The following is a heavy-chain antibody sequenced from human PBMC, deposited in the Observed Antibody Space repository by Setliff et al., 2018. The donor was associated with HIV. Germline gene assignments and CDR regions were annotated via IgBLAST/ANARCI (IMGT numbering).Heavy chain of an antibody. V-gene: IGHV4-39*01. CDR2: IYYRGDT. D-gene: IGHD3-22*01. CDR3: ARQPTFDSSGSLSY. CDR1: GGSIITSDDY. J-gene: IGHJ4*02. Sequence: SETLSLTCIVSGGSIITSDDYWGWIRQPPGKGLEWIGSIYYRGDTYYNPSLKSRVTTSVDTIKNQFFLKLSSLTAADTAVYYCARQPTFDSSGSLSYWGQGILVTVSS.